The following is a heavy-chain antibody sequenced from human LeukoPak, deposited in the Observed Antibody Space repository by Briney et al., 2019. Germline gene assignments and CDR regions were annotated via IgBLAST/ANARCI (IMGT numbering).Heavy chain of an antibody. CDR2: IIPIFGTA. D-gene: IGHD2-15*01. J-gene: IGHJ3*02. CDR1: GGTFSSYA. Sequence: ASVEVSCKASGGTFSSYAISWVRQASGQGLEWMGGIIPIFGTANYAQKFQGRVTITADESTSTAYMELSSLRSEDTAVYYCALGYCSGGSCYAAFDIWGQGTMVTVSS. V-gene: IGHV1-69*13. CDR3: ALGYCSGGSCYAAFDI.